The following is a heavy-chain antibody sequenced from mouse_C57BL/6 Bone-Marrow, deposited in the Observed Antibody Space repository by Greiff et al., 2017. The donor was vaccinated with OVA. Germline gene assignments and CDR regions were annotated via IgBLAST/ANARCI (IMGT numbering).Heavy chain of an antibody. D-gene: IGHD2-2*01. CDR1: GYTFTDYY. CDR2: INPYNGGT. Sequence: DVQLQESGPVLVKPGASVKMSCKASGYTFTDYYMNWVKQSHGKSLEWIGVINPYNGGTSYNQKFKGKATLTVDKSSSTAYMELNSLTSEDSAVYYCARSEWLPYYFAYWGQGTTLTVSA. J-gene: IGHJ2*01. V-gene: IGHV1-19*01. CDR3: ARSEWLPYYFAY.